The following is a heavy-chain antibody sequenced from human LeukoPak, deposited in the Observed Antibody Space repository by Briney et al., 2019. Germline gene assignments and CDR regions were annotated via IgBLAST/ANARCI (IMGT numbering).Heavy chain of an antibody. J-gene: IGHJ6*02. CDR1: GGSFSGYY. Sequence: SETLSLTCAVYGGSFSGYYWSWIRQPPGKGLEWIGEINHSGSTNYNPSLKSRVTISVDTSKNQFSLKLSSVTAADTAVYYCARGFYGDYVDYGMDVWGQGTTVTVSS. CDR2: INHSGST. V-gene: IGHV4-34*01. D-gene: IGHD4-17*01. CDR3: ARGFYGDYVDYGMDV.